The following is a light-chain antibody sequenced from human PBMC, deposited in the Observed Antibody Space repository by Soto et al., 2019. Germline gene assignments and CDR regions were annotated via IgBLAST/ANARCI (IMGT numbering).Light chain of an antibody. CDR1: QSISSY. V-gene: IGKV1-39*01. J-gene: IGKJ5*01. CDR2: AAS. CDR3: QQSYSTPH. Sequence: IQMPPSPSSLSASVGDRVTITCRASQSISSYLNWYQQKPGKAPKLLIYAASSLQSGVPSRFSGSGSGTDFTLTISSLQPEDFATYYCQQSYSTPHFGQGTRLEIK.